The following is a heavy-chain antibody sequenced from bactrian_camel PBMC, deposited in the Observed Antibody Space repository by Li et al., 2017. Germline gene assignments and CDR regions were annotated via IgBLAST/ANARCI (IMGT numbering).Heavy chain of an antibody. CDR3: AGGQDGDSCSLPFRGADFGF. CDR1: GYDYIKYC. CDR2: ISFGSGST. Sequence: EVQLVESGGGSVQAGGSLTLTCAASGYDYIKYCLGWFRQAPGKDREEVAAISFGSGSTFYSKSLKDRFSISRDKSRNIVNLQMINLRPEDTAMYYCAGGQDGDSCSLPFRGADFGFWGQGTQVTVS. V-gene: IGHV3S40*01. J-gene: IGHJ6*01. D-gene: IGHD6*01.